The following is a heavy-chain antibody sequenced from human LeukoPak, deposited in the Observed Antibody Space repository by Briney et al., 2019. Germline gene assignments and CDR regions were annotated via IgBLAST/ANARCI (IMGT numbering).Heavy chain of an antibody. Sequence: SETLSLTCTVSGGSISSSSYYWSWIRQPPGKGLEWIGYIYHSGSTYYNPSLKSRVTISVDTSKNQFSLKLSSVTATDTAVYYCAREVGFGRNRFDPWGQGTLVTVSS. V-gene: IGHV4-30-4*01. CDR3: AREVGFGRNRFDP. CDR1: GGSISSSSYY. J-gene: IGHJ5*02. D-gene: IGHD3-10*01. CDR2: IYHSGST.